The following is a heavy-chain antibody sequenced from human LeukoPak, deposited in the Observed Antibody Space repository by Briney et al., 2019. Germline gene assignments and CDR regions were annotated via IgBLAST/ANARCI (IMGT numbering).Heavy chain of an antibody. CDR2: ISYDGSNK. V-gene: IGHV3-30*04. CDR1: GFTFSSCA. D-gene: IGHD2-8*01. Sequence: GGSLRLSCAASGFTFSSCAMHWVRQAPGKGLEWVAVISYDGSNKYYADSAKGRFTISRDNSKNTLYLQMNSLRAEDTAVYYCARDRMGRYFGLWGRGTLVTVSS. J-gene: IGHJ2*01. CDR3: ARDRMGRYFGL.